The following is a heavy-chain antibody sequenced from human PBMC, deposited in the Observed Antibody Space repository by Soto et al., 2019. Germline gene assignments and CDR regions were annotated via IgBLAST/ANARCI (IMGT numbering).Heavy chain of an antibody. CDR3: VKAGTMAGTGTTPRSFDI. CDR2: ISFDGRNQ. J-gene: IGHJ3*02. CDR1: GFMFNAYG. D-gene: IGHD1-1*01. V-gene: IGHV3-30*18. Sequence: QVQLVESGGGVVQPGRSLRLSCAASGFMFNAYGMHWVRQAPGKGLEWVAVISFDGRNQYYEESVMGRFTISRDNSKNTLYLQMHSLRAEDTAVYFCVKAGTMAGTGTTPRSFDIWGRGTTVTVSS.